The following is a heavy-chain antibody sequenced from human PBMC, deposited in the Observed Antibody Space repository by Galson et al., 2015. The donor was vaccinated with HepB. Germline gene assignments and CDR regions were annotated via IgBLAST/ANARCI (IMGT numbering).Heavy chain of an antibody. CDR1: GFSVSSNY. V-gene: IGHV3-53*04. J-gene: IGHJ6*02. D-gene: IGHD2-21*02. CDR3: TRERVDWFGYGGDSYPGYYYYAMDV. Sequence: SLRLSCAASGFSVSSNYMSWVRQAPGKGLERVSVIYSGGSTYYADSVKGRFTISRHDSKNTLYLQMNSLRAEDTALYYCTRERVDWFGYGGDSYPGYYYYAMDVWGQGTTVTVSS. CDR2: IYSGGST.